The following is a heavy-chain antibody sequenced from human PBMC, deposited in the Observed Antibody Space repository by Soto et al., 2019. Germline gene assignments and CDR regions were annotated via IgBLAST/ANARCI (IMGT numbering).Heavy chain of an antibody. J-gene: IGHJ4*01. CDR1: GFTFSNYW. V-gene: IGHV3-7*04. Sequence: EVQLLESVGGLVQPGGSLGLSCTASGFTFSNYWMSWVRQAPGKGLEWVANIKQDGSEKYYVDSVEGRFTLSRDNAKNSLHLQMNSLRAEDTAIYFCARVAYKHGGIFDYWGQGTLVTVSS. CDR3: ARVAYKHGGIFDY. D-gene: IGHD1-20*01. CDR2: IKQDGSEK.